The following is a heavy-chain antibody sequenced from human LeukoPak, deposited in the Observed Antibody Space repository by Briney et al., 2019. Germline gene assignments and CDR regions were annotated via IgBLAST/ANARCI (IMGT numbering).Heavy chain of an antibody. Sequence: GGSLRLSCAGFGFIVSNNYISWVRQAPGKGLEWVSIIYPAGNTYYADSAKGRFTISRDNSKNTVYLQMHSLRAEDTAVYYCARAKLGMCFDYWGQGTLVTVSS. CDR1: GFIVSNNY. V-gene: IGHV3-53*01. D-gene: IGHD7-27*01. J-gene: IGHJ4*02. CDR2: IYPAGNT. CDR3: ARAKLGMCFDY.